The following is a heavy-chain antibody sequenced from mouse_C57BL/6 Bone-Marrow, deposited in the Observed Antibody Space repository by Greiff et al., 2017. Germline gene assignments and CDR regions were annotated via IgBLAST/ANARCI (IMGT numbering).Heavy chain of an antibody. J-gene: IGHJ1*03. CDR2: IDPANGNT. CDR3: ARTPPYDRNWYFDV. CDR1: GFNIKNTY. Sequence: EVHLVESVAELVRPGASVKLSCTASGFNIKNTYMPWVKQRPEQGLEWIGRIDPANGNTNYAPKFQGKATITADTSSNTAYLQLSSLTSADTAIYYCARTPPYDRNWYFDVWGTGTTVTVSS. V-gene: IGHV14-3*01. D-gene: IGHD2-12*01.